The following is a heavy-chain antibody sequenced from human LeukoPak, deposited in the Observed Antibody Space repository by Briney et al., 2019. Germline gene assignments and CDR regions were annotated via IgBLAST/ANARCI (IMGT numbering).Heavy chain of an antibody. CDR1: EFSVGSNY. J-gene: IGHJ6*03. CDR2: IYSGGST. CDR3: ARVSYYDSSGMDV. Sequence: GGSLRLSCAASEFSVGSNYMTWVRQAPGKGLEWVSLIYSGGSTYYADSVKGRFTISRDNSKNTLYLQMNSLRAEDTAVYYCARVSYYDSSGMDVWGKGTTVTVSS. V-gene: IGHV3-66*01. D-gene: IGHD3-22*01.